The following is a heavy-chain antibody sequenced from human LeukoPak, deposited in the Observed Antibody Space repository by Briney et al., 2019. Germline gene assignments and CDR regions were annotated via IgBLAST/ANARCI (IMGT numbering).Heavy chain of an antibody. Sequence: SLRLSCAASGFTSTSHSMNWVRHAPGKGLEWVSSISSSSSYIYYADSVTGRFTTSRDNAKNSLYLQMNSLRAEDTAVYYCARDESGYYDSSGYDGWGQGTLVTVSS. CDR2: ISSSSSYI. CDR3: ARDESGYYDSSGYDG. D-gene: IGHD3-22*01. V-gene: IGHV3-21*01. CDR1: GFTSTSHS. J-gene: IGHJ4*02.